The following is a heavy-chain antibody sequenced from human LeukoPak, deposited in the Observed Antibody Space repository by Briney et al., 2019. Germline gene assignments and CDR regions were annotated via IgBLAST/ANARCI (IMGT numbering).Heavy chain of an antibody. CDR1: GFTFSTYA. D-gene: IGHD2-8*01. V-gene: IGHV3-23*01. CDR2: ISSGGGFT. J-gene: IGHJ4*02. Sequence: QPGGSLRLSCAASGFTFSTYAMSWVRQAPGKGLEWVSTISSGGGFTYYADSVKGRFTISRDSSKNTLCPQMNSLRAEDTAVYYCAKDLRIRAGVPDYWGQGTLVTVSS. CDR3: AKDLRIRAGVPDY.